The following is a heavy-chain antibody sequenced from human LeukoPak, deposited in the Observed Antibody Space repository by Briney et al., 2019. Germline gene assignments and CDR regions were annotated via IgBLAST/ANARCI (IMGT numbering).Heavy chain of an antibody. D-gene: IGHD3-10*01. V-gene: IGHV4-59*01. Sequence: PSETLSLTCTVSGGSISSYYWSWIRQPPGKGLEWIGYIYYSGSTNYNPSLKSRVTISVDTSKNQFSLKLSSVTAADTAVYYCARGRNHYGSVDYWGQGTLVTVSS. CDR1: GGSISSYY. J-gene: IGHJ4*02. CDR2: IYYSGST. CDR3: ARGRNHYGSVDY.